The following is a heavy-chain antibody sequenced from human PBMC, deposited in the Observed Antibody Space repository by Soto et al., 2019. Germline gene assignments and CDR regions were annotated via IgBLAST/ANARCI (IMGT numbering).Heavy chain of an antibody. J-gene: IGHJ4*02. Sequence: SGPTLVKPTQTLTLTCTFSGFSLTTHGEAVGWIRQPPGKALEWLGIIYWDDDKRYSPSLLSRLTITKDTSKNQVVLTMTNMDPVDTATYYCAHRTFGYLDFWGQGTLVTVSS. CDR3: AHRTFGYLDF. CDR1: GFSLTTHGEA. D-gene: IGHD3-22*01. V-gene: IGHV2-5*02. CDR2: IYWDDDK.